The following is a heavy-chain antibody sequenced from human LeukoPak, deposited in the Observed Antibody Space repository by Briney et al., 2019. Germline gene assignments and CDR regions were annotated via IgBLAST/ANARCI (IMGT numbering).Heavy chain of an antibody. CDR1: GFTFNDYA. CDR3: ASSGSYRFDY. V-gene: IGHV3-48*02. Sequence: GGSLRLSCAASGFTFNDYAMNWVRQAPGKGLEWVSHITASGTAMFYADSVKGRFTISRDNAENSLYLQMNSLRDEDTAVYYCASSGSYRFDYWGQGTLVTVSS. CDR2: ITASGTAM. J-gene: IGHJ4*02. D-gene: IGHD1-26*01.